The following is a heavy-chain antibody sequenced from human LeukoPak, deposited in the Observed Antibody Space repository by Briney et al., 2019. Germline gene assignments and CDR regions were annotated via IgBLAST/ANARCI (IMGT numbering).Heavy chain of an antibody. V-gene: IGHV3-23*01. CDR1: GFTFSSYA. CDR3: ARVGSGDYYDSSGRGGYFDY. D-gene: IGHD3-22*01. Sequence: GGSLRLSCAASGFTFSSYAMSWVRQAPGKGLEWVSAISGSGGSTYYADSVKGRFTISRDNSKNTLYLQMNSLRAEDTAVYYCARVGSGDYYDSSGRGGYFDYWGQGTLVTVSS. CDR2: ISGSGGST. J-gene: IGHJ4*02.